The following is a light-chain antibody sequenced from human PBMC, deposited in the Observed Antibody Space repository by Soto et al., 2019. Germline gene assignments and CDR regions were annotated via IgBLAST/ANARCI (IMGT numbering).Light chain of an antibody. CDR2: GNS. J-gene: IGLJ1*01. CDR3: CSYAGSSTYV. V-gene: IGLV1-40*01. Sequence: QSVLTQPPSVSGAPGQRVTISCTGSSSNIGAGYDVHWYQQLPGTAPNLLIYGNSNRPSGVPDRFSGSKSGTSASLAITGLQAEDEADYYCCSYAGSSTYVFGTGTKVTVL. CDR1: SSNIGAGYD.